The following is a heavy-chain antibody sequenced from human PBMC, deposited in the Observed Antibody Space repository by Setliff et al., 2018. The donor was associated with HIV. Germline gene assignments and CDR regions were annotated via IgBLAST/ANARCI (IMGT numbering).Heavy chain of an antibody. CDR1: GYSFTSYW. D-gene: IGHD3-22*01. CDR2: IYPGDSDT. CDR3: ARHGYNDSRGYFDY. Sequence: PGESLKISCKGSGYSFTSYWIGWVRQMPGKGLEWMGIIYPGDSDTRYSPSFQGHVAFSVDTSISTAYLHWSSLKASDTAMYYCARHGYNDSRGYFDYWGQGALVTVSS. J-gene: IGHJ4*02. V-gene: IGHV5-51*01.